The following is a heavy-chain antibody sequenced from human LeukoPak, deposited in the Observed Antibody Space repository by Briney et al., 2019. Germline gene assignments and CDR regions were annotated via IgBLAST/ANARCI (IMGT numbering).Heavy chain of an antibody. V-gene: IGHV3-30*02. D-gene: IGHD6-13*01. J-gene: IGHJ6*03. CDR1: GFTFSSYE. Sequence: GGSLRLSCAASGFTFSSYEMNWVRQAPGKGLEWVAFIRYDGSNKYYADSVKGRFTISRDNSKNTLYLQMNSLRAEDTAVYYCAKGAGYRASDYYYYMDVWGKGTTVTISS. CDR2: IRYDGSNK. CDR3: AKGAGYRASDYYYYMDV.